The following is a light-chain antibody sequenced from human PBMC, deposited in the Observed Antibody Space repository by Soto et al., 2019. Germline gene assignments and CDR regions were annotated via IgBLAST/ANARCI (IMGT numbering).Light chain of an antibody. Sequence: EIVITQSPATLSVSPGERATLSCGASESVSTSLAWYQQKPGQAPRLLIYGASTRATGIPARFSGGGSGTDFTLTISSLQSEDFAVYYCQQYRRLPPTFGQGTKVDIK. CDR3: QQYRRLPPT. J-gene: IGKJ1*01. V-gene: IGKV3-15*01. CDR2: GAS. CDR1: ESVSTS.